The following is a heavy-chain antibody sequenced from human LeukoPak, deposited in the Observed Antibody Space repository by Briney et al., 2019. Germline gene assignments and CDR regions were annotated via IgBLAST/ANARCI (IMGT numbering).Heavy chain of an antibody. V-gene: IGHV3-48*03. CDR2: ISSSGSTI. Sequence: GGSLRLSCAASGFTFSSYEMNWVRQAPGKGLEWVSYISSSGSTIYYADSVKGRFTISRDNAKKSLYLQMNSLRAEDTAVYYRARDSTCPFDYWGQGTLVTVSS. CDR1: GFTFSSYE. J-gene: IGHJ4*02. CDR3: ARDSTCPFDY.